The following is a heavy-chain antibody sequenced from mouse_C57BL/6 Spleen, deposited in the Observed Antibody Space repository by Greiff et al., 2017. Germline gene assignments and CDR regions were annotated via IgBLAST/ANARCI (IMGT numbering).Heavy chain of an antibody. J-gene: IGHJ2*01. CDR2: IWSGGST. Sequence: QVQLQQSGPGLVQPSQSLSITCTVSGFSLTSYGVHWVRQSPGKGLEWLGVIWSGGSTDSNAAFISRLSISKDNSKSQVFFKMNSLQADDTAIYYCARVYDYFDYWGQGTTLTVSS. D-gene: IGHD2-12*01. CDR1: GFSLTSYG. CDR3: ARVYDYFDY. V-gene: IGHV2-2*01.